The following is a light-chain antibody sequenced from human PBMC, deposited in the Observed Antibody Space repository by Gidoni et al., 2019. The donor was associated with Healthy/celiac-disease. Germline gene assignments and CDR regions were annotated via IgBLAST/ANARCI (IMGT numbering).Light chain of an antibody. CDR1: QSVISY. V-gene: IGKV3-11*01. Sequence: EIVLTPSPATLSLSPGERATLSCRASQSVISYLAWYQQKPGQAPRLLIYDASNRATGIPARFSGSWSGTDFTLTIISLAPEDFAVYYCQQRSNWPLTFGGGTKVEIK. CDR3: QQRSNWPLT. CDR2: DAS. J-gene: IGKJ4*01.